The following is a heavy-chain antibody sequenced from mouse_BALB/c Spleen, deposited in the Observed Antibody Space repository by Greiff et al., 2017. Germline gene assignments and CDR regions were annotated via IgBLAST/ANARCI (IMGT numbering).Heavy chain of an antibody. J-gene: IGHJ2*01. CDR1: GFSLTSYG. CDR3: ARERETYYGYFDY. CDR2: IWAGGST. V-gene: IGHV2-9*02. Sequence: VQLQQSGPGLVAPSQSLSITCTVSGFSLTSYGVHWVRQPPGKGLEWLGVIWAGGSTNYNSALMSRLSISKDNSKSQVFLKMNSLQTDDTAMYYCARERETYYGYFDYWGQGTTLTVSS. D-gene: IGHD1-1*01.